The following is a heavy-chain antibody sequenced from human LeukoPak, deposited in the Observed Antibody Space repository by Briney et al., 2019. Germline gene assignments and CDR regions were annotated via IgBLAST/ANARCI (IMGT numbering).Heavy chain of an antibody. V-gene: IGHV1-69*05. CDR3: ARGRWLQPWGYFDY. Sequence: ASVKVSCKASGGTFSSYAISWVRQAPGQGLEWMGGIIPIFGTANYAQKFQGRVTITTDESTSTAYMELSSLRSEDAAVYYCARGRWLQPWGYFDYWGQGTLVTVSS. CDR1: GGTFSSYA. CDR2: IIPIFGTA. D-gene: IGHD5-24*01. J-gene: IGHJ4*02.